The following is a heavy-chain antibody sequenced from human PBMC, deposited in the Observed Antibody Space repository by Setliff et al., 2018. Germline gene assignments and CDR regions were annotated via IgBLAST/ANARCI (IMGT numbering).Heavy chain of an antibody. J-gene: IGHJ4*02. CDR3: ARELPRTIFGVVIDY. V-gene: IGHV1-2*02. Sequence: ASVKVSCKASGYTFTSYAMNWVRQATGQGLEWMGWINPNSGGTNYAQKFQGRVTTTRDTSISTAYMELSRLTSDDTAVYYCARELPRTIFGVVIDYWGQGTLVTVSS. D-gene: IGHD3-3*01. CDR1: GYTFTSYA. CDR2: INPNSGGT.